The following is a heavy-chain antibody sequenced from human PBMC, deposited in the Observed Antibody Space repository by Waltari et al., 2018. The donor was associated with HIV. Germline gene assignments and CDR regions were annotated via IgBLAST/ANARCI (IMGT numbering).Heavy chain of an antibody. J-gene: IGHJ6*02. CDR2: IMSSRSTI. CDR1: GFTFSSYS. Sequence: EVQLVESGGGLVQPGGSLRLSCAASGFTFSSYSMNWVRQAPGKGLECVSYIMSSRSTIYYADSVKGRFTISRDNAKNSLYLQMNSLRAEDTAVYYCARDDYGMDVWGQGTTVTVSS. V-gene: IGHV3-48*04. CDR3: ARDDYGMDV.